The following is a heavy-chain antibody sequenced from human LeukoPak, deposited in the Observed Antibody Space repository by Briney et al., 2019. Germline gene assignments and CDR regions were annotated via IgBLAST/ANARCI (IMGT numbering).Heavy chain of an antibody. CDR3: TTYSQLLGASDY. CDR2: IKSKTDGGTT. D-gene: IGHD2-2*01. J-gene: IGHJ4*02. Sequence: GGSLRLSCAASGFTFSNAWMSWVRQAPGKGLEWVGRIKSKTDGGTTDYAAPVKGRFTTSRDDSKNTLYLQMNSLKTEDTAVYYCTTYSQLLGASDYWGQGTLVTVSS. CDR1: GFTFSNAW. V-gene: IGHV3-15*01.